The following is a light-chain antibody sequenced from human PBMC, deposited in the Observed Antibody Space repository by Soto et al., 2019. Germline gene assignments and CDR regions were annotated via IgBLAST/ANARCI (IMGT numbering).Light chain of an antibody. CDR1: QNVLYSSNTKNY. Sequence: DIVMTQSPDSLAVSLGERATINCKSSQNVLYSSNTKNYLAWYQQKPGQPPKLLIYWASTRESGVPDRFSGSGSGTDFTLTISSLQAEDVAVYYCHQYYSAPWTFGQGTKVEIK. J-gene: IGKJ1*01. V-gene: IGKV4-1*01. CDR2: WAS. CDR3: HQYYSAPWT.